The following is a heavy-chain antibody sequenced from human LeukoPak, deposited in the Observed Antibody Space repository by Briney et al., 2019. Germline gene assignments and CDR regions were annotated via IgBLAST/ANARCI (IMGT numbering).Heavy chain of an antibody. CDR2: ISHDGSNK. V-gene: IGHV3-30*03. CDR3: ARVASYYYDSSGYFFDY. D-gene: IGHD3-22*01. J-gene: IGHJ4*02. CDR1: GFTFSSYG. Sequence: GGSLRLSCAASGFTFSSYGMHWVRQAPGKGLEWVAVISHDGSNKYYADSVKGRFTISRDNSKNTLYLQMNSLRAEDTAVYYCARVASYYYDSSGYFFDYWGQGTLVTVSS.